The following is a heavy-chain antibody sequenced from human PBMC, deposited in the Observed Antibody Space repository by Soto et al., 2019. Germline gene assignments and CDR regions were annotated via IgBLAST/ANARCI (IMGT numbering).Heavy chain of an antibody. CDR2: INHSGNT. CDR1: GASLSDNY. CDR3: ARGRGEFYA. V-gene: IGHV4-34*01. D-gene: IGHD2-21*01. J-gene: IGHJ5*02. Sequence: SETLSLTCAVYGASLSDNYCNWLRQPPGKGLEWIGEINHSGNTNYNPSLRSRVTISIDTSKNQLSLNLRSVSAADTAVYYCARGRGEFYAWGQGTPVTVSS.